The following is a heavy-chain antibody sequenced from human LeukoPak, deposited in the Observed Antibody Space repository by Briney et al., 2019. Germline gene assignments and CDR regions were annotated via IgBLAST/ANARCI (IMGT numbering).Heavy chain of an antibody. Sequence: ASVKVSCKASGYTFTSYGISWVRQAPGQGLEWMGWISAYNGNANYAQKLQGRVTMTTDTSTRTAYIELRSLRSDDTAVYYCARDSISFFGVPQCAFDIWGQGTMVTLSS. V-gene: IGHV1-18*01. J-gene: IGHJ3*02. CDR3: ARDSISFFGVPQCAFDI. CDR1: GYTFTSYG. CDR2: ISAYNGNA. D-gene: IGHD3-3*01.